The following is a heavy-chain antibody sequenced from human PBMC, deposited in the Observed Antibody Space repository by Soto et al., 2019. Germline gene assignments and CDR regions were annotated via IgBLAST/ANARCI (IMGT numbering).Heavy chain of an antibody. Sequence: IVSGTCVVFGGCISSDSYYWSWIRQHPGKGLEWIGYIYYSGSTYYNPSLKSRVTISVDTSKNQFYLKLSSVTAADTAVYYCARLGAKYLNRIAAAGPTDCWGQGTLVTVSS. CDR1: GGCISSDSYY. CDR3: ARLGAKYLNRIAAAGPTDC. D-gene: IGHD6-13*01. CDR2: IYYSGST. J-gene: IGHJ4*02. V-gene: IGHV4-31*11.